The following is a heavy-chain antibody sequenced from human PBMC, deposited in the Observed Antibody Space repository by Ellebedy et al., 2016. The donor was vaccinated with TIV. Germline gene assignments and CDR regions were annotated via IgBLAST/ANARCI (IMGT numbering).Heavy chain of an antibody. CDR3: ARVDTAMAGAGVTYYYMDV. V-gene: IGHV4-4*07. J-gene: IGHJ6*03. CDR2: IYTSGST. CDR1: GGSISSYY. D-gene: IGHD5-18*01. Sequence: SETLSLXXTVSGGSISSYYWSWIRQPAGKGLEWIGRIYTSGSTNYNPSLKSRVTMSVDTSKNQFSLKLSSVTAADTAVYYCARVDTAMAGAGVTYYYMDVWGKGTTVTVSS.